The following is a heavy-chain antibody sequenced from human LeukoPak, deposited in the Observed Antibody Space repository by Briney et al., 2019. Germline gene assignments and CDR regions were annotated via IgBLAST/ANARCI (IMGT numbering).Heavy chain of an antibody. CDR1: GFTFSSYS. D-gene: IGHD6-19*01. Sequence: PGGSLRLSCAASGFTFSSYSMNWVRQAPGKGLEWVSSISSSSSYIYYADSVKGRFTISRDNAKNSLYLQMNSLRAEDTAVYYCAKSIDPIAVAGYFDYWGQGTLVTVSS. CDR3: AKSIDPIAVAGYFDY. V-gene: IGHV3-21*01. CDR2: ISSSSSYI. J-gene: IGHJ4*02.